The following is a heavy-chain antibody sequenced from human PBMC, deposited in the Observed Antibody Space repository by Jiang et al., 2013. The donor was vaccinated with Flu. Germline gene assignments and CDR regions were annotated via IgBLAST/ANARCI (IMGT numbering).Heavy chain of an antibody. CDR2: INHGGST. Sequence: LLKPSETLSLTCAVYGGSFSGYYWSWIRQSPGKGLEWIGEINHGGSTNYNPSLKSRVAISVDTSKNQFSLRLSSVTAADTAVYFCARGYDFWTPLHWGQGTLVTVSS. CDR3: ARGYDFWTPLH. J-gene: IGHJ4*02. D-gene: IGHD3-3*01. V-gene: IGHV4-34*01. CDR1: GGSFSGYY.